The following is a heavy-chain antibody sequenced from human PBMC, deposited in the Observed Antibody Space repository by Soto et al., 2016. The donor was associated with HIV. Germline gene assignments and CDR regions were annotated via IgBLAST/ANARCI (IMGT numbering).Heavy chain of an antibody. J-gene: IGHJ4*02. CDR1: GFIFSDYY. CDR3: ARARENYYGSLPYYFDY. V-gene: IGHV3-11*05. Sequence: VQLVESGGGLVKPGGSLRLSCAASGFIFSDYYMSWIRQAPGKGLEWVSYISSSSSYTNYADSVKGRFTISRDNAKNSLYLQMNSLRAEDTAVYYCARARENYYGSLPYYFDYWGQGTLVT. D-gene: IGHD3-10*01. CDR2: ISSSSSYT.